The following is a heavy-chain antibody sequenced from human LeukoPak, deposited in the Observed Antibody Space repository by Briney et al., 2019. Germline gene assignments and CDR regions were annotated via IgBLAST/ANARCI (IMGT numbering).Heavy chain of an antibody. Sequence: GGSLRLSCAASGFTFNNAWMRWVRQAPGKGLEWVGRIKSKTDGGTTDYATPVKGRFTISRDDSKNTLYLQMNSLKTEDTAVYYCTTIWGWYAPLWYWGQGTLVTVSS. D-gene: IGHD6-19*01. CDR1: GFTFNNAW. CDR3: TTIWGWYAPLWY. J-gene: IGHJ4*02. V-gene: IGHV3-15*01. CDR2: IKSKTDGGTT.